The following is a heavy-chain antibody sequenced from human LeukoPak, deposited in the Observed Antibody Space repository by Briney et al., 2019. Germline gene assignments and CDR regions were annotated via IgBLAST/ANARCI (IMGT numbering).Heavy chain of an antibody. CDR3: AKRGINWGPIDY. V-gene: IGHV3-23*01. CDR2: ISGSGDST. Sequence: GGSLRLSCAAPGFTFSSCAMTCVRQAPGKGLEWVSAISGSGDSTYYADSVKGRFTISRDNSKSTLFLQMNSLRAEDTAVYYCAKRGINWGPIDYWGQGTLVTVSS. D-gene: IGHD7-27*01. J-gene: IGHJ4*02. CDR1: GFTFSSCA.